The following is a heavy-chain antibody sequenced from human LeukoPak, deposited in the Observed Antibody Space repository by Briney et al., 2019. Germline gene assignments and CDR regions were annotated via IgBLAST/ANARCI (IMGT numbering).Heavy chain of an antibody. CDR3: ARGGHRGWFDP. J-gene: IGHJ5*02. CDR2: IYHSGST. D-gene: IGHD1-14*01. Sequence: SETLSLTCTVSGGSISSGGYYWSWIRQPPGKGLEWIGYIYHSGSTYYNPSLKSRVTISVDRSKNQFSLKLSSVTAADTAVYYCARGGHRGWFDPWGQGTLVTVSS. V-gene: IGHV4-30-2*01. CDR1: GGSISSGGYY.